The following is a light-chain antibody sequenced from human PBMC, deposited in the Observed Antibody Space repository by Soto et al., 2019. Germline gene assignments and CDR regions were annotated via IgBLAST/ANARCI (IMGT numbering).Light chain of an antibody. J-gene: IGLJ3*02. Sequence: QSALTQPPSVSGTPGQRVTISCSGSSSNIGSNAVNWYQQLPGTAPKILIYWQDQRPSGVPDRFSASRSGTSASLAISALQSEDEADYYCATWDDGLPGRVFGGGTKLTVL. CDR2: WQD. CDR1: SSNIGSNA. CDR3: ATWDDGLPGRV. V-gene: IGLV1-44*01.